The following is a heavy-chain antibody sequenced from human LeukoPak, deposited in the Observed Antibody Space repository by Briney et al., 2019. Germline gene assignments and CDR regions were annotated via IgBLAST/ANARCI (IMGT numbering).Heavy chain of an antibody. CDR3: ATDSQGRPPYFDY. V-gene: IGHV1-24*01. CDR1: GYTLTELS. Sequence: ASVKVSCKVSGYTLTELSMHWVRQAPGKGLEWMGGFDPEDGETIYAQKFQGRGTMTEDTSTDTAYMELSSLRSEDTAVYYCATDSQGRPPYFDYWGQGTLVTVSS. J-gene: IGHJ4*02. D-gene: IGHD6-6*01. CDR2: FDPEDGET.